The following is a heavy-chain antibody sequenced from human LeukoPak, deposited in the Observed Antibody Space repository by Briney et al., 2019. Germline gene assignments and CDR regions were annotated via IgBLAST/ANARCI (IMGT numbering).Heavy chain of an antibody. CDR3: ARTVYYGLGSYYFDY. V-gene: IGHV3-53*01. Sequence: AGGSLRLSCAASGFTVSSNYMSWVRQAPGKGLEWVSVIYSGGSTYYADSVKGRFTISRDNSKNTLYLQMNSLRAEDTAVYYCARTVYYGLGSYYFDYRGQGTLVSVSS. J-gene: IGHJ4*02. D-gene: IGHD3-10*01. CDR2: IYSGGST. CDR1: GFTVSSNY.